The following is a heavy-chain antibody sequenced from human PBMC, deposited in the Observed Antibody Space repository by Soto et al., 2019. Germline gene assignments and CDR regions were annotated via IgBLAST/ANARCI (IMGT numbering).Heavy chain of an antibody. CDR3: ARGTISPNEALYFDY. V-gene: IGHV3-21*01. Sequence: PGGSLRLSCAASGFTFSSYSMNWVRQAPGKGLEWASSISSSSSYIYYADSVKGRFTISRDNAKNSLYLQMNSLRAEDTAVYYCARGTISPNEALYFDYWGQGTLVTVSS. J-gene: IGHJ4*02. CDR2: ISSSSSYI. CDR1: GFTFSSYS. D-gene: IGHD3-9*01.